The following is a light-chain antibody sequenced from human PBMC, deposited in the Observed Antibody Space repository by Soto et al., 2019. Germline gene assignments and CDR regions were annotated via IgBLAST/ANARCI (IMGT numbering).Light chain of an antibody. CDR3: QQRSSWPLT. J-gene: IGKJ4*01. V-gene: IGKV3-11*01. Sequence: EIVLTQSPATLSLSPGERATLSCRASQSVRSYLAWYQQKPGQAPRLLIYDTSNRATGIPAGFSGSGSGTDFTLTISSLETEDFAVYYCQQRSSWPLTFGGGTKVEI. CDR1: QSVRSY. CDR2: DTS.